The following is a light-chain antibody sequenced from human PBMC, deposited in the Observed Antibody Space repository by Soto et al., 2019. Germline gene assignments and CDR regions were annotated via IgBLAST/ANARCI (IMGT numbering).Light chain of an antibody. CDR2: EVT. J-gene: IGLJ2*01. Sequence: QSALTQPPSASGSPGQSVTISCSGTSSDVGGYDYVSWYQQHPGKAPKLMIYEVTKRPSGVPDRFSGSKSGNTASLTVSGLQAEDEADYYCSSFAGSNTFDVVLGGGTKLTVL. CDR3: SSFAGSNTFDVV. V-gene: IGLV2-8*01. CDR1: SSDVGGYDY.